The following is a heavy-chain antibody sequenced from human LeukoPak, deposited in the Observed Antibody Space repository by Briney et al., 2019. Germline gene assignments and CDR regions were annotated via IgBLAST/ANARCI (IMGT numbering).Heavy chain of an antibody. J-gene: IGHJ4*02. V-gene: IGHV6-1*01. CDR1: GDSVSSNSAA. CDR2: TYYRPGWYN. CDR3: SRELAWGPADY. D-gene: IGHD7-27*01. Sequence: SQTLSVTCAIFGDSVSSNSAAWGWIRQSPSRGLEWLGRTYYRPGWYNDYALSVESRITINPDTSKNQVSLQLTSVTPEDTAVYYCSRELAWGPADYWGQGTLVTVSS.